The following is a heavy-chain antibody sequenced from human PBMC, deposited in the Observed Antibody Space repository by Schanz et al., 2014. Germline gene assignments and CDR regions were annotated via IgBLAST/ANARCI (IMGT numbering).Heavy chain of an antibody. J-gene: IGHJ4*02. Sequence: QVQLVQSGAEVKKPGASVKVSCKASGYTFISYGIKWVRQAPGQGLEWMGWISTYNGHTDYAQKLQGRVTLTTDTSTGTDYMELRSLRSSDTAAYYCARVCGGVATIPFDNWGQGPLVTVSS. CDR3: ARVCGGVATIPFDN. V-gene: IGHV1-18*01. D-gene: IGHD5-12*01. CDR1: GYTFISYG. CDR2: ISTYNGHT.